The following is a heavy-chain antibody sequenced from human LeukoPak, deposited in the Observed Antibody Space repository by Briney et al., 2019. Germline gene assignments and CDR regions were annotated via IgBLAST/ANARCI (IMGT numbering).Heavy chain of an antibody. CDR2: ISYDGSNK. CDR1: GFTFSDYG. CDR3: AKELTIPNIPVAGLNY. D-gene: IGHD6-19*01. J-gene: IGHJ4*02. V-gene: IGHV3-30*18. Sequence: PGRSLRLSCAASGFTFSDYGMHWVRQAPGKGLEWVAVISYDGSNKYYPDSVKGRFTISRDDSKKKLYLQMNSLRTEDTAVYYCAKELTIPNIPVAGLNYWGQGTLVTVSS.